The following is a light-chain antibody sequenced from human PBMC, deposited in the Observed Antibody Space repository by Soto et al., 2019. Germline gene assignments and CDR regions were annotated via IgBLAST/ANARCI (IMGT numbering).Light chain of an antibody. CDR1: NLGSKS. CDR3: QVWDSSSDHVF. V-gene: IGLV3-21*04. Sequence: SYELTQPPSVSVAPGTTARITCGGNNLGSKSVHWHQQKPGQAPVLVIYYDSDRPSGIPERFSGSNSGNTATLTISRVEAGDEADYYCQVWDSSSDHVFFGGGTKLTVL. CDR2: YDS. J-gene: IGLJ2*01.